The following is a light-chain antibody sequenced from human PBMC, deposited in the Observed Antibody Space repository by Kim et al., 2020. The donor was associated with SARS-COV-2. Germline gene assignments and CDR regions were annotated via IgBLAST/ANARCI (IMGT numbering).Light chain of an antibody. J-gene: IGLJ2*01. V-gene: IGLV7-43*01. CDR1: TEAVTSGYS. Sequence: QAVVTQEPSLTVSPGGTVTLTCASSTEAVTSGYSPNWFQQKPGQAPRALIYSTNNRHSWTPSRFSGSLLGGKAALTLSDVQPEDEAEYYCLLHCEDPLHWIFGGGTQLTVL. CDR3: LLHCEDPLHWI. CDR2: STN.